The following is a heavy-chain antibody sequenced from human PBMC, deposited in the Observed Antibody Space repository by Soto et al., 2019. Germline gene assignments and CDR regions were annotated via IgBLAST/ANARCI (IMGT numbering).Heavy chain of an antibody. V-gene: IGHV5-10-1*01. J-gene: IGHJ6*02. CDR2: IDPSGSST. Sequence: GESLKISCKGSGYSFTSYWISWVRQMPGKGLEWMGRIDPSGSSTNYSPSFQGHVTISADKSISTAYLQWSSLKASDTAMYDCARQSTNYDYYGMDDWGQGTTVTVSS. CDR3: ARQSTNYDYYGMDD. CDR1: GYSFTSYW.